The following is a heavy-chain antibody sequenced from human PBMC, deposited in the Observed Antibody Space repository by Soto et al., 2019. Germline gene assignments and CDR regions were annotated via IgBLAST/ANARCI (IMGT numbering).Heavy chain of an antibody. CDR2: ISSSSSYT. CDR3: ARVRVGATGYFDY. Sequence: PGGSLRLSCAASGFTFSDYYMSWIRQAPGKGLEWVLYISSSSSYTNYADSVKGRFTISRDNAKNSLYLQMNSLRAEDTAVYYCARVRVGATGYFDYWGQGTLVTVSS. V-gene: IGHV3-11*06. J-gene: IGHJ4*02. CDR1: GFTFSDYY. D-gene: IGHD1-26*01.